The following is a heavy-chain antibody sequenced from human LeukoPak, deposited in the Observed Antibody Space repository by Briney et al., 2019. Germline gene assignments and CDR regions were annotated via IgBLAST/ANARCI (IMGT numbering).Heavy chain of an antibody. Sequence: PGRSLRLSCAASGFTFSSYGMHWVRQAPGKGLEWVAVISYDGSNKYYADSVKGRLTISRDNSKNTLYLQMNSLRAEDTAVYYCAKAGLYDFWSGYYNGFFDYWGQGTLVTASS. CDR2: ISYDGSNK. J-gene: IGHJ4*02. CDR1: GFTFSSYG. D-gene: IGHD3-3*01. V-gene: IGHV3-30*18. CDR3: AKAGLYDFWSGYYNGFFDY.